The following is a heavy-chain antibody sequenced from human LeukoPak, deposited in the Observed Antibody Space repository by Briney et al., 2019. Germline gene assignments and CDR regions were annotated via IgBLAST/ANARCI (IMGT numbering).Heavy chain of an antibody. Sequence: SETLSLTCTVSGGSISSYSWGWIRQPPGKGLEWIGYIYHTGSTNYNPSLRSRVTISLDTSKSHFSLKLNSVTAADTAVYYCARLYSSGWRYFDYWGQGTLVTVSS. V-gene: IGHV4-59*08. D-gene: IGHD6-19*01. CDR3: ARLYSSGWRYFDY. J-gene: IGHJ4*02. CDR2: IYHTGST. CDR1: GGSISSYS.